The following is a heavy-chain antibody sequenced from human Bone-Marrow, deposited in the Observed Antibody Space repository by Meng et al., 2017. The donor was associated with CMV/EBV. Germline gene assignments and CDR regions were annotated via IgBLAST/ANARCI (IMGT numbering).Heavy chain of an antibody. CDR1: GGSFSGYH. J-gene: IGHJ4*02. CDR3: ARGDFDY. V-gene: IGHV4-34*01. Sequence: SEPLSLPCAGYGGSFSGYHWSWIRQPPGKGLEWIGEINHSGSTNYNPSLKSRVTISVDTAKNQFSLKLRSVTAADTAVYYCARGDFDYWGQGTLVTVSS. CDR2: INHSGST.